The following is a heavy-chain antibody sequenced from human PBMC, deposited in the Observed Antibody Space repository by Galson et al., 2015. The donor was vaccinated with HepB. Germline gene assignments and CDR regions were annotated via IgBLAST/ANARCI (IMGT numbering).Heavy chain of an antibody. V-gene: IGHV3-74*01. CDR3: AKAGYCSSTSCLTFDY. CDR2: INSDGRST. CDR1: RFTFSSYW. Sequence: SLRLSCAASRFTFSSYWMHWVRQAPGEGLVWVSRINSDGRSTSYADSVKGRFTISRDNAKNTLYLQMNSLRAEDTAVYYCAKAGYCSSTSCLTFDYWGQGTLVTVSS. J-gene: IGHJ4*02. D-gene: IGHD2-2*01.